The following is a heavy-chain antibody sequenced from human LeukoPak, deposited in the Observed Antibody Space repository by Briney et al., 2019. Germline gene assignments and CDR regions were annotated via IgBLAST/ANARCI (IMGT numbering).Heavy chain of an antibody. CDR3: VRLQPNTGEWAFDI. Sequence: SETLSLTCTVSGGSISNYYWNWIRQPPGKGLEWIGYSYYSGSADYNPSLKSRVTISVDTSKNQLSLKLTSVTAADTAVYHCVRLQPNTGEWAFDIWGQGTMVTVSS. D-gene: IGHD1-1*01. CDR2: SYYSGSA. J-gene: IGHJ3*02. V-gene: IGHV4-59*01. CDR1: GGSISNYY.